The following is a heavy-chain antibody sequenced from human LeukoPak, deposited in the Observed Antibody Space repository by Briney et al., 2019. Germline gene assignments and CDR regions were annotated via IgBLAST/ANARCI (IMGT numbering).Heavy chain of an antibody. CDR2: ISGSGGST. CDR1: GFTLSTYS. V-gene: IGHV3-23*01. J-gene: IGHJ3*02. CDR3: AEDWAQTDAFDI. D-gene: IGHD3-16*01. Sequence: PGGSLRLSCAASGFTLSTYSMSWVRQAPGKGLEWVSVISGSGGSTYYADSVKGRFTISRDNSKNTLYLQMNSLRAEDTAVYYCAEDWAQTDAFDIWGQGTMVTVSS.